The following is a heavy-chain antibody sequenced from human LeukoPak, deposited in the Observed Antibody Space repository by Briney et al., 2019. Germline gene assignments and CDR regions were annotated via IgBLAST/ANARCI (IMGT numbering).Heavy chain of an antibody. CDR3: ARRPGRTYYYYGMDV. Sequence: ASVKVFCKASGYTFTSYGISWVRQAPGQGLEWMGWISAYNGNTNYAQKLQGRVTMTTDTSTSTAYMELRSLRSDDTAVYYCARRPGRTYYYYGMDVWGQGTTVTVSS. CDR2: ISAYNGNT. V-gene: IGHV1-18*01. CDR1: GYTFTSYG. J-gene: IGHJ6*02. D-gene: IGHD1/OR15-1a*01.